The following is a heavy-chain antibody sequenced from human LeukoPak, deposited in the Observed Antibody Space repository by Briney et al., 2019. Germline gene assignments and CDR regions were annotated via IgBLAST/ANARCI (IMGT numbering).Heavy chain of an antibody. D-gene: IGHD4-17*01. CDR1: GGSISGYY. CDR2: IYYSGST. Sequence: KSSETLSLTCTVSGGSISGYYWSWSRQPPGKGLEWIGYIYYSGSTNYNPSLKSRVTISVDTSKNQFSLKLSSVTAADTAVYYCARTTVTTLSRYRFDPWGQGTLVTVSS. J-gene: IGHJ5*02. V-gene: IGHV4-59*08. CDR3: ARTTVTTLSRYRFDP.